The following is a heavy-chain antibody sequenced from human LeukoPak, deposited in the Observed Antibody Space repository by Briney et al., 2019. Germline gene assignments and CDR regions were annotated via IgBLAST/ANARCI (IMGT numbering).Heavy chain of an antibody. D-gene: IGHD2-15*01. V-gene: IGHV3-43*01. CDR3: AKVGPYCSGGSCYFDY. Sequence: GGSLRLSCAASGFTFDNYTMHWVRQAPGKGLEWVPLISWDGGSTYYADSVKGRFTISRDNSKNSLYLQMNSLRTEDTALYYCAKVGPYCSGGSCYFDYWGQGTLVTVSS. CDR2: ISWDGGST. CDR1: GFTFDNYT. J-gene: IGHJ4*02.